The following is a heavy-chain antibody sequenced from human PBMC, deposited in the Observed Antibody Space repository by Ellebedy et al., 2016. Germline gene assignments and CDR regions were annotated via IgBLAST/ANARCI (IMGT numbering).Heavy chain of an antibody. J-gene: IGHJ6*02. D-gene: IGHD3-10*01. CDR1: GFTFSSYS. CDR2: INHSGST. V-gene: IGHV4-34*01. Sequence: ESLKISCAASGFTFSSYSMNWVRQAPGKGLEWIGEINHSGSTDYNPSLESRVTISVDTSKNQFSLILNSVTAADTAVYYCARGPRLFTLTRGVLRAVDVWGQGSTVIVS. CDR3: ARGPRLFTLTRGVLRAVDV.